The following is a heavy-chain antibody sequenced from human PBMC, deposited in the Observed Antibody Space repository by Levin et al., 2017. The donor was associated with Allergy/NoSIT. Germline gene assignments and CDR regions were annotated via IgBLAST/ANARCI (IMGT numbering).Heavy chain of an antibody. V-gene: IGHV3-21*01. D-gene: IGHD1-26*01. CDR1: GFTFSSYS. CDR2: ISSSSSYI. CDR3: ARLRVGAARGYYYYYGMDV. J-gene: IGHJ6*02. Sequence: TGGSLRLSCAASGFTFSSYSMNWVRQAPGKGLEWVSSISSSSSYIYYADSVKGRFTISRDNAKNSLYLQMNSLRAEDTAVYYCARLRVGAARGYYYYYGMDVWGQGTTVTVSS.